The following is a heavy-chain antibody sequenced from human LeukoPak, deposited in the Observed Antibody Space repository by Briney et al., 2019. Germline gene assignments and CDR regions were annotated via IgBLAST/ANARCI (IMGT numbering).Heavy chain of an antibody. CDR3: AKQLHSSAWDYFDY. D-gene: IGHD6-19*01. J-gene: IGHJ4*02. CDR2: FSESAGGT. V-gene: IGHV3-23*01. CDR1: GFTFSSYA. Sequence: GGSLRLSCAASGFTFSSYAMSWVRQAPGKGLEWVSLFSESAGGTYYADSVKGRFTISRDNSKNTLYLQMNSLRVEDTAIYYCAKQLHSSAWDYFDYWGQGTLVTVSS.